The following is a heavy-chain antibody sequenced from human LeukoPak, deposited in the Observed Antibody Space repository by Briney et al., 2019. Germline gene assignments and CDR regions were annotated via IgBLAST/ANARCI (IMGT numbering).Heavy chain of an antibody. V-gene: IGHV1-2*04. J-gene: IGHJ3*01. D-gene: IGHD2-15*01. CDR1: GYTFTGYY. CDR3: ARDAGYCGVTNCHPLYVFDL. Sequence: ASVKVSCKASGYTFTGYYMHWVRQAPGQGLEWMGWINPNSGGTNYAQKFQGWVTMTRDTSISTAYMELSRLRSDDTAVYYCARDAGYCGVTNCHPLYVFDLWGQGTMVTVST. CDR2: INPNSGGT.